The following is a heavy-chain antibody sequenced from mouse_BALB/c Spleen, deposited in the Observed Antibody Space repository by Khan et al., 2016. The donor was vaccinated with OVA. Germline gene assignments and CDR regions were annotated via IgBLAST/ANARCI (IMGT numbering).Heavy chain of an antibody. CDR2: ISYSGST. J-gene: IGHJ4*01. CDR1: GYSITSDYA. Sequence: EVQLQESGPGLVKPSQSLSLTCTVTGYSITSDYAWNWIRQFPGNKLEWMGYISYSGSTNYNPSLKSRISITRDTSKNQFFLQLNSVTTEDTATYYCARDGSRYNYAMDYWGQGTSCTVSS. D-gene: IGHD2-3*01. V-gene: IGHV3-2*02. CDR3: ARDGSRYNYAMDY.